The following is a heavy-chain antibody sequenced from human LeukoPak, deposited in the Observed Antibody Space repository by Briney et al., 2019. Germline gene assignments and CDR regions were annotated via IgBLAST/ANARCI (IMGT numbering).Heavy chain of an antibody. CDR1: GYTFTTNY. CDR2: FNPSGGST. D-gene: IGHD3-22*01. V-gene: IGHV1-46*01. CDR3: ARHRLGDSSGYYFDY. Sequence: EASVTVSFKTSGYTFTTNYIHWVRQAPGQGLEWMGRFNPSGGSTRYAQKFQGRVTMTRDTSTSIVYMELSSLRSEDTAVYYCARHRLGDSSGYYFDYWGQGTLVTVSS. J-gene: IGHJ4*02.